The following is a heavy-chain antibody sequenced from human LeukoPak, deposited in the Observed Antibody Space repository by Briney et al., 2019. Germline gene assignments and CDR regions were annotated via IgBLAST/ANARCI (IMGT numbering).Heavy chain of an antibody. CDR2: ISSSSSYI. CDR3: ASPDYGDSFFDY. Sequence: GGSLRLSCAASGFTFSSYSMNWVRHAPGKGLEWVSSISSSSSYIYYADSVKGRFTISRDNAKNSLYLQMNSLRAEDTAVYYCASPDYGDSFFDYWGQGTLVTVSS. CDR1: GFTFSSYS. J-gene: IGHJ4*02. V-gene: IGHV3-21*01. D-gene: IGHD4-17*01.